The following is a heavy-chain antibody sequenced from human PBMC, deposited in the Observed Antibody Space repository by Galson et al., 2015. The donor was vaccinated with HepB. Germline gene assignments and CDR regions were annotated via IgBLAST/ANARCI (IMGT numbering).Heavy chain of an antibody. Sequence: TQSLTCTVSGGSISSGGYYWSWIRQHPGKGLEWIGYIYYSGSTYYNPSLKSRVTISVDTSKNQFSLKLSSVTAADTAVYYCARGAGSSGWYGARGDYFDYWGQGTLVTVSS. D-gene: IGHD6-19*01. CDR1: GGSISSGGYY. V-gene: IGHV4-31*03. CDR3: ARGAGSSGWYGARGDYFDY. CDR2: IYYSGST. J-gene: IGHJ4*02.